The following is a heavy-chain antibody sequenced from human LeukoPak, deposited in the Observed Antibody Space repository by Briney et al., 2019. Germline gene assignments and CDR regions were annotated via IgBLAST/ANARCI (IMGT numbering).Heavy chain of an antibody. D-gene: IGHD3-10*01. CDR3: ARVSSMVRGVPFDY. V-gene: IGHV4-39*07. Sequence: KPSETLSLTCTVSGGSISSSSYYWGWIRQPPGKGLEWIGSIYYSGSTYYNPSLKSRVTISVDTSKNQFSLKLSSVTAADTAVYYCARVSSMVRGVPFDYWGQGTLVTVSS. J-gene: IGHJ4*02. CDR1: GGSISSSSYY. CDR2: IYYSGST.